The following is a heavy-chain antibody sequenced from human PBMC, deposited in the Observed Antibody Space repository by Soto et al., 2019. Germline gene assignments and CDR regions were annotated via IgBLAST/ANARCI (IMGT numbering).Heavy chain of an antibody. CDR1: GFTFSSYG. Sequence: GSLRLSCAASGFTFSSYGMHWVRQAPGKGLEWVAVISYDGSNKYYADSVKGRFTISRDNSKNTLYLQMNSLRAEDTAVYYCARRGYSYGYFSPFYYYYGMDVWGQGTTVTVSS. D-gene: IGHD5-18*01. CDR2: ISYDGSNK. J-gene: IGHJ6*02. V-gene: IGHV3-30*03. CDR3: ARRGYSYGYFSPFYYYYGMDV.